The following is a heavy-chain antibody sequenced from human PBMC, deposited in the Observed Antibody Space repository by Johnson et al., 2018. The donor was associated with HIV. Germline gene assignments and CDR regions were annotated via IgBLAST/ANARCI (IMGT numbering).Heavy chain of an antibody. Sequence: VQLVESGGGLVQPGGSLRLSCVASGLSFSSYGMHWVRQHPGKGLEWVAGQWYDGSTKYYPDSVKGRFTISRDNSTNTLYLQMNSLRAEDTAVYYCAKSSYYYDRRGLGAFDIWGQGTMVTVSS. J-gene: IGHJ3*02. D-gene: IGHD3-22*01. CDR2: QWYDGSTK. CDR1: GLSFSSYG. CDR3: AKSSYYYDRRGLGAFDI. V-gene: IGHV3-30*02.